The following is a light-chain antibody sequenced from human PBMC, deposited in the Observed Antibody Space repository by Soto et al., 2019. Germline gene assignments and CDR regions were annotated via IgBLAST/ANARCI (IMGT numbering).Light chain of an antibody. Sequence: EVVLTQSPGTLSLSPGERVTLSCRASQSVASSYLAWYQQKPGRAPRLLIYGASSRATGIPDRFSGSGSGTDFTLTINRLEPEDFAVYYCEQYDKSITFGGGTKVEIK. CDR2: GAS. CDR3: EQYDKSIT. V-gene: IGKV3-20*01. J-gene: IGKJ4*01. CDR1: QSVASSY.